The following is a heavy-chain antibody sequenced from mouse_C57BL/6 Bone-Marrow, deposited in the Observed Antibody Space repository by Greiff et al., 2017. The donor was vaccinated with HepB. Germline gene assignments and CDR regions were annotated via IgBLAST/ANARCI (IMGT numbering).Heavy chain of an antibody. J-gene: IGHJ3*01. V-gene: IGHV5-15*01. CDR3: ARQWFAY. Sequence: EVKVVESGGGLVQPGGSLKLSCAASGFTFSDYGMAWVRQAPRKGPEWVAFISNLAYSIYYADTVTGRFTISRENAKNTLYLEMSSLRSEDTAMYYCARQWFAYWGQGTLVTVSA. CDR1: GFTFSDYG. CDR2: ISNLAYSI.